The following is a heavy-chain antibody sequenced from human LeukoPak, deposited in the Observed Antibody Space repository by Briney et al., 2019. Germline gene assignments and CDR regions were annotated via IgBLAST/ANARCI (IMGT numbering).Heavy chain of an antibody. D-gene: IGHD1-26*01. CDR1: GSTFTGYC. Sequence: ASVKVSCKAFGSTFTGYCMHWVRKAPGQGLEWMGGINPNSGGTNYAKKFQGRVTMTRATSISTANMELSRLRSGDTAVYYCARVGYSGSYRYLYYLDYWGQGTLVTVSS. J-gene: IGHJ4*02. V-gene: IGHV1-2*02. CDR3: ARVGYSGSYRYLYYLDY. CDR2: INPNSGGT.